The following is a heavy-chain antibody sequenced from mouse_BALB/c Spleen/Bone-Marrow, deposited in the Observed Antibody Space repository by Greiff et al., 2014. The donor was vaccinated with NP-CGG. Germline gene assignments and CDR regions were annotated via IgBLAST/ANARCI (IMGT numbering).Heavy chain of an antibody. Sequence: EVKLMESGTVLARPGASVKMSCKASGYSFTNYWMHWIKQRPGQGLEWVGAVYPGNSDARYNQKFKGKAKLTAVTSASIAYMELSSLTNEDSAVYHCSRDNYAFAYWGQGTLVTVSA. V-gene: IGHV1-5*01. CDR2: VYPGNSDA. D-gene: IGHD2-4*01. J-gene: IGHJ3*01. CDR1: GYSFTNYW. CDR3: SRDNYAFAY.